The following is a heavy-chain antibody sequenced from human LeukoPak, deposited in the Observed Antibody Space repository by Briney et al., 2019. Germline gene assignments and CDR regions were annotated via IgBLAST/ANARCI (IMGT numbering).Heavy chain of an antibody. CDR2: FGRSGSDT. V-gene: IGHV3-23*01. Sequence: TGGSLRLSCAASGFTFSTSAMSWVRQAPGKGPEWVSTFGRSGSDTYYSDSVKGRFTIFRDNSKNTLYLQMNSLRDEDTAVYYCAKGSLGSWYYFDYWGQGTLVTVSS. D-gene: IGHD6-13*01. CDR1: GFTFSTSA. J-gene: IGHJ4*02. CDR3: AKGSLGSWYYFDY.